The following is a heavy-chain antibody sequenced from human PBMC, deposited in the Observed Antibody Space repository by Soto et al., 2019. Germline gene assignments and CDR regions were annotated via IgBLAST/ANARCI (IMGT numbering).Heavy chain of an antibody. Sequence: QLLESGGDLAQPGGSLRLSCEASGFTFYNYAMAWVCQAPGRGLEWVSGITSSGGTYYADAVKGRFTISRDNSENTLYLQMNSLRAEDTAVYYCAKGESSVSASYFDPWGQGTLVTVSS. CDR1: GFTFYNYA. J-gene: IGHJ5*02. D-gene: IGHD3-22*01. CDR2: ITSSGGT. CDR3: AKGESSVSASYFDP. V-gene: IGHV3-23*01.